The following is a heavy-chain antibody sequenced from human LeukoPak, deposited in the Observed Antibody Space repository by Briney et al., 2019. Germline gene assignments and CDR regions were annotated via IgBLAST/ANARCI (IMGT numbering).Heavy chain of an antibody. V-gene: IGHV3-23*01. J-gene: IGHJ4*02. CDR1: GFTSKNYV. CDR2: ISGSGGST. CDR3: AKDDYGDYGWPIDY. Sequence: PPGGSLRLSYAASGFTSKNYVMTCLRDTPGKALEAVAAISGSGGSTYYADSVKGRFTISRDNSENTLYLQMNSLRAEDTALYYCAKDDYGDYGWPIDYWGQGTLVTVSA. D-gene: IGHD4-17*01.